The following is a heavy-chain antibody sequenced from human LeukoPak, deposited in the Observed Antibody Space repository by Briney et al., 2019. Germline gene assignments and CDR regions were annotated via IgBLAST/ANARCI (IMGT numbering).Heavy chain of an antibody. J-gene: IGHJ3*02. CDR3: ARGLYYDSSGYAFDI. CDR2: IYHSGST. V-gene: IGHV4-30-2*01. CDR1: GGSISSGGYS. D-gene: IGHD3-22*01. Sequence: SQTLFLTCAVSGGSISSGGYSWSWIRQPPGKGLEWIGYIYHSGSTYYNPSLKSRVTISVDRSKNQFSLKLSSVTAADTAVYYCARGLYYDSSGYAFDIWGQGTMVTVSS.